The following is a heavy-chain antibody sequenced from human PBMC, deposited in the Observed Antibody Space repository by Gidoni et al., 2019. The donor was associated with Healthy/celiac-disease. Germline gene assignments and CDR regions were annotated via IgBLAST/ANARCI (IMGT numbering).Heavy chain of an antibody. CDR1: GGTFSSYA. Sequence: QVQLVQSGAEVKKPGSSLKVSCKASGGTFSSYAISWVRQAPGQGLEWMGRIIPILGIANYAQKFQGRVTITADKSTSTAYMELSSLRSEDTAVYYCARDPEYCSSTSCWFDPWGQGTLVTVSS. D-gene: IGHD2-2*01. V-gene: IGHV1-69*04. CDR2: IIPILGIA. CDR3: ARDPEYCSSTSCWFDP. J-gene: IGHJ5*02.